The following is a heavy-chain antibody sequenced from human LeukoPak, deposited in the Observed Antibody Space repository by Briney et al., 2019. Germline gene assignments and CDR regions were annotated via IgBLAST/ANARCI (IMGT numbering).Heavy chain of an antibody. D-gene: IGHD2-2*02. V-gene: IGHV1-18*01. CDR2: ISAYNGNT. J-gene: IGHJ6*03. CDR1: GYTFTSYG. CDR3: ARDQHVQLLYYYYYMDV. Sequence: ASVKVSCKASGYTFTSYGISWVRQAPGQGLEWMGWISAYNGNTNYAQKLQGRVTMTTDTSTSTAYMELRSLRSDDTAVYYCARDQHVQLLYYYYYMDVWGKGTTVTVSS.